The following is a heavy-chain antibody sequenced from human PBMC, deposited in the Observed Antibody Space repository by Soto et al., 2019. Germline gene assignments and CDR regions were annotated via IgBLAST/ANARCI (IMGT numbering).Heavy chain of an antibody. CDR3: ARDRHNNFFDP. D-gene: IGHD6-6*01. CDR2: IYYSGST. J-gene: IGHJ5*02. CDR1: GASMSSGGYY. Sequence: SETLSLTCTVSGASMSSGGYYWTWIRQSPGKGLEWIGYIYYSGSTYYNPSLESQVAISLDTSRSKFSLTLHSITAADTAIYYCARDRHNNFFDPWGQGTLVTVS. V-gene: IGHV4-31*01.